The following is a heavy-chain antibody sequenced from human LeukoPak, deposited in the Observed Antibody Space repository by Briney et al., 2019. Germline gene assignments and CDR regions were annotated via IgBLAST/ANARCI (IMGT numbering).Heavy chain of an antibody. CDR3: AIGFPDAFDI. CDR2: ISGSGGST. CDR1: GYTFSGYA. V-gene: IGHV3-23*01. J-gene: IGHJ3*02. D-gene: IGHD3-10*01. Sequence: PGGSVRLSCAASGYTFSGYAMSWVRQAPGEGLEWVSAISGSGGSTYYADSVKGRFTISRDNSKNTLYLQMNSLRAEDTAVYYCAIGFPDAFDIWGQGTIVTVSS.